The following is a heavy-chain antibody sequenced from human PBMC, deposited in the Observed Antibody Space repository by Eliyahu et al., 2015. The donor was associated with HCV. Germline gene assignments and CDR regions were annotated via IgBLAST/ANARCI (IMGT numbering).Heavy chain of an antibody. J-gene: IGHJ4*02. D-gene: IGHD2-8*01. CDR1: GYSFTSYW. CDR3: ARLMVYGNRVPGDFDY. CDR2: IDPSDSYT. V-gene: IGHV5-10-1*01. Sequence: EVQLVQSGAEVKKPGEPLRISCKGSGYSFTSYWISWVRQMPGKGLEWMGRIDPSDSYTNYSPSFQGHVTISPDKSISTAYLQWSSLKASDTAMYYCARLMVYGNRVPGDFDYWGQGTLVTVSS.